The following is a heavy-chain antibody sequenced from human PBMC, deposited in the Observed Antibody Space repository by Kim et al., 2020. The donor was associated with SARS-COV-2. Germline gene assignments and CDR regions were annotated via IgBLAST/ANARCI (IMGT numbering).Heavy chain of an antibody. D-gene: IGHD3-9*01. CDR1: GGTFSSYA. CDR2: IIPIFGTA. Sequence: SVKVSCKASGGTFSSYAISWVRQAPGQGLEWMGGIIPIFGTANYAQKFQGRVTITADESTSTAYMELSSLRSEDTAVYYCAKPRPANRFDDAFDIWGQGTMVTVSS. V-gene: IGHV1-69*13. J-gene: IGHJ3*02. CDR3: AKPRPANRFDDAFDI.